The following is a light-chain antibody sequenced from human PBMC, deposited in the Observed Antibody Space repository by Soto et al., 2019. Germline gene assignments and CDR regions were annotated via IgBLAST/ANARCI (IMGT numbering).Light chain of an antibody. CDR3: QQYVISPLT. J-gene: IGKJ4*01. CDR1: QNISSSY. CDR2: GAS. V-gene: IGKV3-20*01. Sequence: EILLTQSPGTLSLSPGERATLSCRASQNISSSYLAWYQQKPGQAPRLLIYGASSRATGIPDRFSGSGSGTDFTLAISRLEPEDFAMCYCQQYVISPLTFGGGTKVEIK.